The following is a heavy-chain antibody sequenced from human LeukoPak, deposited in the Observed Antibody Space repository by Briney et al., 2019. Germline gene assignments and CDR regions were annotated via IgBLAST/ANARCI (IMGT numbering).Heavy chain of an antibody. V-gene: IGHV3-30-3*01. D-gene: IGHD6-19*01. Sequence: GRSLRLSCAASGFTFSSYAMHWVRQAPGKGLEWVAVISYDGSNKNYADSVKGRFTISRDNSKNTLYLQMNSLRAEDTAVYYCARDTSSGWYAYFDYWGQGTLVTVSS. CDR2: ISYDGSNK. CDR3: ARDTSSGWYAYFDY. CDR1: GFTFSSYA. J-gene: IGHJ4*02.